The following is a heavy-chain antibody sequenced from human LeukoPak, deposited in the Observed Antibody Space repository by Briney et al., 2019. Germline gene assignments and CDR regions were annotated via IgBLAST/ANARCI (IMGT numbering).Heavy chain of an antibody. CDR3: ARVEVAEDY. D-gene: IGHD6-19*01. CDR1: GFIFGSYS. CDR2: ISSSSSTI. J-gene: IGHJ4*02. Sequence: GGSLRLSCAASGFIFGSYSMNWLRQAPGKGLEWVSYISSSSSTIYYADSVKGRFTISRDNAMNSLYLQMNSLGDEDTAVYYCARVEVAEDYWGQGTLVTVSS. V-gene: IGHV3-48*02.